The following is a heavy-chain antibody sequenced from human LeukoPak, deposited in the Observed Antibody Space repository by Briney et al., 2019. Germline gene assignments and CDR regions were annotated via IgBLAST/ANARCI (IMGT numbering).Heavy chain of an antibody. CDR3: ARLGDDAAAGEDYYYMDV. D-gene: IGHD6-13*01. Sequence: SETLSLTCAVYGGSLSSYYWSWIRQPPGKGLEWIGYIYTSGSTNYNPSLKSRVTISVDTPKNQFSLKLSSVTAADTAVYYCARLGDDAAAGEDYYYMDVWGKGTTVTVSS. J-gene: IGHJ6*03. CDR2: IYTSGST. CDR1: GGSLSSYY. V-gene: IGHV4-4*09.